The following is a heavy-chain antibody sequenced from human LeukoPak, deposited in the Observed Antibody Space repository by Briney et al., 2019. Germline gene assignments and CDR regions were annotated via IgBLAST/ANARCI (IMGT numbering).Heavy chain of an antibody. CDR1: GGSISSSGYY. CDR3: ARPKYSRSFGEFDY. CDR2: IYYSGST. D-gene: IGHD6-6*01. J-gene: IGHJ4*02. V-gene: IGHV4-39*01. Sequence: KASETLSLTCTVSGGSISSSGYYWGWIRQPPGEGLEWIGSIYYSGSTYYNPSLKSRVSISVDKSKNQFSLKQSSVTAADTAVYYCARPKYSRSFGEFDYWGQGTLVTVSS.